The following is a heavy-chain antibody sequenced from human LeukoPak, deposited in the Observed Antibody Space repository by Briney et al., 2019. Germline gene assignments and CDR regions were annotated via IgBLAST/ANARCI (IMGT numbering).Heavy chain of an antibody. D-gene: IGHD4-11*01. CDR3: ASGADYSNYHGLD. CDR1: GFTFSSYS. Sequence: PGGSLRLSCAASGFTFSSYSMNWVRQAPGKGLEWVSSISSSSSYIYYADSVKGRFTISRDNAKNSLYLQMNSLRAEDTAVYYCASGADYSNYHGLDWGQGTLVTVSS. J-gene: IGHJ4*02. CDR2: ISSSSSYI. V-gene: IGHV3-21*01.